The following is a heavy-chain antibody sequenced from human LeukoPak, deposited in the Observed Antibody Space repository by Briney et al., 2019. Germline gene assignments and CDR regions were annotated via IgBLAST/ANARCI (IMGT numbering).Heavy chain of an antibody. J-gene: IGHJ4*02. CDR2: ISGSSSSK. CDR1: GFTFSSYS. V-gene: IGHV3-21*01. Sequence: GGSLRLSCLSSGFTFSSYSMNWVRQAPGKGLEWVSSISGSSSSKYHADSVKGRFTMSRHNAKTSLYLQMNSLRAEHTAVYYCAREGLSYSTDYWGQGTLVTVSS. CDR3: AREGLSYSTDY. D-gene: IGHD3-3*01.